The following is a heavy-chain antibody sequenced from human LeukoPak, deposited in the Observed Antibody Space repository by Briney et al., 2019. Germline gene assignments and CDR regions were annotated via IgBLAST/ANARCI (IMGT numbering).Heavy chain of an antibody. V-gene: IGHV5-51*01. CDR1: GYSFTSYW. D-gene: IGHD5-18*01. CDR2: IDPSDSET. J-gene: IGHJ4*02. CDR3: ARQTAMGRSGDY. Sequence: PGESLKISCKASGYSFTSYWIGWVRQMPGKGLEWMGIIDPSDSETRYTPSFRGQVTISVDKSLTTADLQWNSLKASDTAMYYCARQTAMGRSGDYWGQGTLVTVSS.